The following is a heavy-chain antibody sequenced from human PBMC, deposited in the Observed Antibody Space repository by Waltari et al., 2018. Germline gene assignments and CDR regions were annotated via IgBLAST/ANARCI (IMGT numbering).Heavy chain of an antibody. D-gene: IGHD3-16*02. CDR2: INHSGST. V-gene: IGHV4-34*01. CDR1: GGSFSGYY. CDR3: ARARAYVWGSYRPRYFDY. Sequence: QVQLQQWGAGLLKPSETLSLTCAVYGGSFSGYYWSWIRQPPGKGLEGSGEINHSGSTNYNPSLKSRVTISVDTSKNQFSLKLSSVTAADTAVYYCARARAYVWGSYRPRYFDYWGQGTLVTVSS. J-gene: IGHJ4*02.